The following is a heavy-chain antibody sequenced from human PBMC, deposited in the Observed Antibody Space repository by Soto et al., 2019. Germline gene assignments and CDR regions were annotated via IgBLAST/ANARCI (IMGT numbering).Heavy chain of an antibody. D-gene: IGHD2-2*01. Sequence: PGESPKISCKGSGYSFTSYWISWVRQMPGKGLEWMGRIDPSDSYTNYSPSFQGHVTISADKSISTAYLQWSSLKASDTAMYYCARHNTPHYCSSTNCYRYYYGMDVWGQGTTVTVSS. J-gene: IGHJ6*02. CDR2: IDPSDSYT. CDR1: GYSFTSYW. V-gene: IGHV5-10-1*01. CDR3: ARHNTPHYCSSTNCYRYYYGMDV.